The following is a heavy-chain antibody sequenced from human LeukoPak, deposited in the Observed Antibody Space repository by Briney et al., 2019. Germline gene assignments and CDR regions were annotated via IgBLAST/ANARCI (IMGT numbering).Heavy chain of an antibody. CDR2: INHSGST. J-gene: IGHJ6*03. D-gene: IGHD4-23*01. CDR3: ARALPSHDCGGNSEYYYYYMDV. CDR1: GGSFSGYY. V-gene: IGHV4-34*01. Sequence: SETLSLTCAVYGGSFSGYYWSWIRQPPGKGLEWIGEINHSGSTNYNPSLKSRVTISVDTSKNQFSLKLSSVTAADTAVYYCARALPSHDCGGNSEYYYYYMDVWGKGTTVTVSS.